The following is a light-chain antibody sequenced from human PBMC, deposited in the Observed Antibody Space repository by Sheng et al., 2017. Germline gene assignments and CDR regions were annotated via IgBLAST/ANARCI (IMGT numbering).Light chain of an antibody. CDR1: NSDVGSYDL. CDR3: CSYGGRSSLSFV. Sequence: QSVLTQAASVSGSPGQSITISCTGTNSDVGSYDLVSWYQLYPGKAPKLVIYEVNKRPSGVSDRFSGSKSGKTASLTISGLQAEDEADYYCCSYGGRSSLSFVFGTGTKVTVL. V-gene: IGLV2-23*02. J-gene: IGLJ1*01. CDR2: EVN.